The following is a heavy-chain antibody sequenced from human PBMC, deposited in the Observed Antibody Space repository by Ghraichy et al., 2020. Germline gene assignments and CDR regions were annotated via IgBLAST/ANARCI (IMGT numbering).Heavy chain of an antibody. CDR1: DYVVTSPHY. J-gene: IGHJ2*01. D-gene: IGHD2-8*01. V-gene: IGHV4-59*02. CDR2: VHHGGSS. Sequence: SQTLSLTCTVSDYVVTSPHYWSWIRQSPGKGLEWIGFVHHGGSSHSNPSLGSRVTMSVDTSKNQFSLKLTSVTAADTAMYYCARGLNLGYCTTSTCPFWFFDLWGRATLVTVSS. CDR3: ARGLNLGYCTTSTCPFWFFDL.